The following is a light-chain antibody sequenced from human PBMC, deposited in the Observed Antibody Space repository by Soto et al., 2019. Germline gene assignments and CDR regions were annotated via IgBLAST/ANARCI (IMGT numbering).Light chain of an antibody. J-gene: IGKJ4*01. CDR3: QHYTSWPLT. CDR2: GAS. CDR1: HSVSSR. Sequence: EIVMTQSPATLSVSPGERATLSCRASHSVSSRLAWYQQKPGQAPRLLIYGASTRATGLPARFSGSGSGTEFTLTIGSLQSEDFAVYYWQHYTSWPLTFGGGTKVESK. V-gene: IGKV3-15*01.